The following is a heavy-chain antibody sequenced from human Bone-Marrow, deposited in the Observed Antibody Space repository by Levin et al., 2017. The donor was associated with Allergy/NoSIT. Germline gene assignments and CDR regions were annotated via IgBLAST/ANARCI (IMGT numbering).Heavy chain of an antibody. CDR3: ARQPGITETGMVKDY. D-gene: IGHD6-19*01. Sequence: PLASVKVSCKGSGYNFANFWIGWVRQMPGKGLEWMGIIDFEDSETRYSPSFQGQVTISADKSINTAYLQWNSLRASDTAMYYCARQPGITETGMVKDYWGQGTLVTVSS. V-gene: IGHV5-51*01. J-gene: IGHJ4*02. CDR1: GYNFANFW. CDR2: IDFEDSET.